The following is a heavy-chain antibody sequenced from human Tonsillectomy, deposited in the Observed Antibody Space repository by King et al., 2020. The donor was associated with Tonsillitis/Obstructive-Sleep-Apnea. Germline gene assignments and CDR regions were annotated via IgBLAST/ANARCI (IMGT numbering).Heavy chain of an antibody. J-gene: IGHJ4*02. CDR1: GYSFTSYW. V-gene: IGHV5-51*01. D-gene: IGHD4-23*01. CDR2: IYPGDSDT. Sequence: VQLVQSGAEVKKPGESLKISCKGSGYSFTSYWIGWVRQMPGKGLEWMGIIYPGDSDTRYSPSFQGQVTISADKSINTAYLQWSSLKASDTAMYYCARHNTVGGNPYLNDCWGQGTLVTVSS. CDR3: ARHNTVGGNPYLNDC.